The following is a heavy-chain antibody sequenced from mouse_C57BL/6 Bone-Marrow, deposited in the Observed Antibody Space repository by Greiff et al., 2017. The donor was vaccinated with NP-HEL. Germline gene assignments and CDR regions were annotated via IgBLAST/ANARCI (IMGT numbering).Heavy chain of an antibody. V-gene: IGHV1-63*01. CDR3: ARSDWYYFDY. J-gene: IGHJ2*01. CDR2: IYPGGGYT. Sequence: QVQLQQSGAELVRPGTSVKMSCKASGYTFTNYWIGWAKQRPGHGLEWIGDIYPGGGYTNYNEKFKGKATLTADKSSSTAYMQFSSLTSEDSAIYYCARSDWYYFDYWGQGTTLPVSS. D-gene: IGHD4-1*01. CDR1: GYTFTNYW.